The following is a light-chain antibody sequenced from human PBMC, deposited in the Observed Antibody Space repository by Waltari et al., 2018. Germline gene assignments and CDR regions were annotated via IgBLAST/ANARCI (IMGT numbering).Light chain of an antibody. V-gene: IGKV3-20*01. CDR2: GAS. Sequence: QSPGTLSLSPGEIATLSCRASQSVTSSYLAWYQQKPGQAPRLLIYGASSRATGIPDRFSGSGSGTDFTLTISRLEPEDFAVYYFQQYGSSPWTFGQGTKVEIK. J-gene: IGKJ1*01. CDR3: QQYGSSPWT. CDR1: QSVTSSY.